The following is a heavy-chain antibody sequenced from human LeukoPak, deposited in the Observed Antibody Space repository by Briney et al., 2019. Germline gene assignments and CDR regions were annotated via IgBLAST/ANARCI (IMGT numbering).Heavy chain of an antibody. V-gene: IGHV1-2*02. CDR2: INPNSGGT. D-gene: IGHD3-3*01. CDR3: ATCFGVVSQDDY. Sequence: GASVKVSCKASGYTFTGYYMHWVRQAPGQGLEWMGWINPNSGGTIYAQKFQGRVTMTEDTSTDTAYMELSSLRSEDTAVYYCATCFGVVSQDDYWGQGTLVTVSS. J-gene: IGHJ4*02. CDR1: GYTFTGYY.